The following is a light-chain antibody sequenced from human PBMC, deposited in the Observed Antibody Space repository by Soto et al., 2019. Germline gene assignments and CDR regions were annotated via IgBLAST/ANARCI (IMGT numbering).Light chain of an antibody. CDR2: GAS. Sequence: DTVMTQSPVTLSVSPGERVTLSCRASQGIISNLAWYQQKRGQAPRVLIYGASTRATGVPDRFSGSGSGTEFTLTITSLQSEDSAIYYCQQYYDWPRTFGQGTKV. J-gene: IGKJ1*01. CDR1: QGIISN. V-gene: IGKV3-15*01. CDR3: QQYYDWPRT.